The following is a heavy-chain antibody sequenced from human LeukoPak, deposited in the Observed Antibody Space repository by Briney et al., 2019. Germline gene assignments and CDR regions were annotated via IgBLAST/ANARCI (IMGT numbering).Heavy chain of an antibody. CDR2: INPNSGGT. CDR1: GYTFTGYY. Sequence: ALVKVSCKASGYTFTGYYIKWVRQAPGQGLEWMGWINPNSGGTNYAQKFQGRVTMTRDTSISTAYMELSRLRSDDTAVYYCARGYYDSSGYYYGYFQHWGQGTLVTVSS. J-gene: IGHJ1*01. D-gene: IGHD3-22*01. CDR3: ARGYYDSSGYYYGYFQH. V-gene: IGHV1-2*02.